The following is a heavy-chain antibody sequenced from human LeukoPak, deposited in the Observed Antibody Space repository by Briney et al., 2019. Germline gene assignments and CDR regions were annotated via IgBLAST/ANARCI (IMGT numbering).Heavy chain of an antibody. Sequence: PGGSLRLSCAASGFTFSSYAMSWVRQAPGKGLEWVSAISGSGGSTYYADSVRGRLTISRDNSKDSLHLQMNGLRADDTAIYYCAKNAVVVAATYYFDYWGQGTLVTVSS. CDR2: ISGSGGST. D-gene: IGHD2-15*01. J-gene: IGHJ4*02. V-gene: IGHV3-23*01. CDR1: GFTFSSYA. CDR3: AKNAVVVAATYYFDY.